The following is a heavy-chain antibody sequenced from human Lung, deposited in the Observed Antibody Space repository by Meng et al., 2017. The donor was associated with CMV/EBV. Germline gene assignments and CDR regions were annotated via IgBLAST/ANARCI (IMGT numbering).Heavy chain of an antibody. CDR1: EFTFSKYA. CDR3: ARSLFDSNDPFDY. V-gene: IGHV3-30-3*01. J-gene: IGHJ4*02. Sequence: GESLKISCAASEFTFSKYAMHWVRQAPGKGLEWVAVISYDGGSIYYTDSIRGRFTISRDNSKNTLYLHMSSLRPEDTAVYFCARSLFDSNDPFDYWGQGTVVTVSS. D-gene: IGHD3-22*01. CDR2: ISYDGGSI.